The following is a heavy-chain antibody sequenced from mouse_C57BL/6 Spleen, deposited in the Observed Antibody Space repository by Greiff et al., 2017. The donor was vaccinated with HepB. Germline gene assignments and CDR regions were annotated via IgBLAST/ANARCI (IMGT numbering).Heavy chain of an antibody. CDR2: IYPRDGST. CDR3: AMPLLGVVAGNAMDY. J-gene: IGHJ4*01. D-gene: IGHD1-1*01. Sequence: QVQLKESGPELVKPGASVKLSCKASGYTFTSYDINWVKQRPGQGLEWIGWIYPRDGSTKYNEKFKGKATLTVDTSSSTAYMELHSLTSEDSAVYFCAMPLLGVVAGNAMDYWGQGTSVTVSS. CDR1: GYTFTSYD. V-gene: IGHV1-85*01.